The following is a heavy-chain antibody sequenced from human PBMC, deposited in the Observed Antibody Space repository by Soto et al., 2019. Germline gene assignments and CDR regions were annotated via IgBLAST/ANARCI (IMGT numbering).Heavy chain of an antibody. J-gene: IGHJ3*02. CDR3: ARYLIIPRAFDI. CDR2: ISSSSSVI. D-gene: IGHD2-21*01. V-gene: IGHV3-48*04. Sequence: EGQLVESGGGLVQPGGSLRLSCAVSGFTFSTYSMTWVRQAPGNGLEWVSYISSSSSVIYYADSVKGRITVSRDNAKNSLYLQMHSLRAEDTAVYYCARYLIIPRAFDIWGQGTTVTVSS. CDR1: GFTFSTYS.